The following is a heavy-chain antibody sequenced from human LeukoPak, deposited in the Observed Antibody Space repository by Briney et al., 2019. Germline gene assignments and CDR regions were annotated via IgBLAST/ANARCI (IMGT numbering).Heavy chain of an antibody. CDR2: ISGGGVST. Sequence: GGSLRLSCAASGFTFSSYAMTWVRQAPGKGLQWVSAISGGGVSTYYADSVKGRFTISRDNSKNTLYLQMNSRRAEDTAVYYCAKGWGSSWYISFMDVWGKGTTVTISS. J-gene: IGHJ6*03. V-gene: IGHV3-23*01. CDR3: AKGWGSSWYISFMDV. D-gene: IGHD6-13*01. CDR1: GFTFSSYA.